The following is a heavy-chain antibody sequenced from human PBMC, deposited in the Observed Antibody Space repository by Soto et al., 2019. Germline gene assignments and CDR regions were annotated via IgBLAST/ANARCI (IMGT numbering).Heavy chain of an antibody. V-gene: IGHV3-23*01. CDR2: IRTDSSRA. D-gene: IGHD3-16*01. Sequence: EVQLLESGGGLVQPGGSLRLSCAASGLTFNTFEMSWGRQAPGRGLGWVSFIRTDSSRAYYADAVKGRFTISRDNSKHTLYLQMNSLTAEDTAVYACVKGGWLDFWGQGTLVTVSS. J-gene: IGHJ5*01. CDR3: VKGGWLDF. CDR1: GLTFNTFE.